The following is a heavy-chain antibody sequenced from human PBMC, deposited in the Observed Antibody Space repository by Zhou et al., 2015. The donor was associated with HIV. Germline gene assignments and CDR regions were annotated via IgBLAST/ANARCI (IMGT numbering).Heavy chain of an antibody. CDR1: GGTFSSYA. CDR3: ARETTYGGEWERTGENWFDP. Sequence: QVQLVQSGTEVKKPGSSVKVSCKASGGTFSSYAISWVRQAPGQGLEWMGGIIPIFGTANYAQKFQGRVTITADKSTSTAYMELSSLRSEDTAVYYCARETTYGGEWERTGENWFDPWGQGTLVTVSS. J-gene: IGHJ5*02. V-gene: IGHV1-69*06. CDR2: IIPIFGTA. D-gene: IGHD1-26*01.